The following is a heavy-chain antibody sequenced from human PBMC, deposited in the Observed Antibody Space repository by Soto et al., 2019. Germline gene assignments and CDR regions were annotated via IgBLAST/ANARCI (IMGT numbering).Heavy chain of an antibody. J-gene: IGHJ4*02. D-gene: IGHD3-10*01. CDR3: AKDPGHYYGSGSYYY. CDR1: GFTFSSYA. V-gene: IGHV3-23*01. CDR2: ISGSGGST. Sequence: EVQLLESGGGLVQPGGSLRLSCAASGFTFSSYAMSWVRQAPGKGLEWVSAISGSGGSTYYADSVKGRFTISRDNSENTLYLQMNSLRAEDTAVYYCAKDPGHYYGSGSYYYWGQGTLVTVSS.